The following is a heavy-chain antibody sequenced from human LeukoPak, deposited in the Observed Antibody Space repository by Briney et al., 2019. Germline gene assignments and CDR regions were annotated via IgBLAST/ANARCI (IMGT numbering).Heavy chain of an antibody. V-gene: IGHV4-59*01. CDR2: IYYSGST. J-gene: IGHJ5*02. CDR1: GGSISSYY. D-gene: IGHD1-14*01. Sequence: SETLSLTCTVSGGSISSYYWSWIRQPPGKGLEWIGYIYYSGSTNYSPSLKSRVTISVDTSKNQFSLKLSSVTAADTAVYYCARGRPYNVGLPPWFDPWGQGTLVTVSS. CDR3: ARGRPYNVGLPPWFDP.